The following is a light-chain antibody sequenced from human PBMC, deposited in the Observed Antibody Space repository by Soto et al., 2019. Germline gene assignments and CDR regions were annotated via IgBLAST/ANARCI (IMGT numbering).Light chain of an antibody. Sequence: EIVLTQSPATLSLSPGERATPSCRASQSVGSHLAWYQQKPGQAPTLLIYDAFNRATAIPARFSGSGSGTDFTLTISSLEPEDFAVYYCQQRSNWPLTFGGGTKVETK. CDR3: QQRSNWPLT. J-gene: IGKJ4*01. V-gene: IGKV3-11*01. CDR1: QSVGSH. CDR2: DAF.